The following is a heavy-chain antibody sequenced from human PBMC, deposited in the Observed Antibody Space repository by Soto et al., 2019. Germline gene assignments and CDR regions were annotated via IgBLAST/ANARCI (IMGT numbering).Heavy chain of an antibody. CDR1: GFTFSGSA. CDR3: TRLGGVGATWDGY. D-gene: IGHD1-26*01. CDR2: IRSKANSYAT. V-gene: IGHV3-73*02. Sequence: EVQLVESGGGLVQPGGSLKLSCAASGFTFSGSAMHWVRQASGKGLEWVGRIRSKANSYATAYAASVKGRFTISRDDSKNTAYLQMNSLKTEDTAVYYCTRLGGVGATWDGYWGQGTLVTVSS. J-gene: IGHJ4*02.